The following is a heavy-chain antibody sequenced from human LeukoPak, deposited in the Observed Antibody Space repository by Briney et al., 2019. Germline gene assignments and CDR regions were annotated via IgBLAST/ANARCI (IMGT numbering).Heavy chain of an antibody. D-gene: IGHD3-22*01. CDR3: ARDGNLGSSGYYYVESYDAFDI. Sequence: PSQTLSLTCAVSGGSISSGGYSWSWIRQPPGKGLEWIGYIYYSGSTNYNPSLKSRVTISVDTSKNQFSLKLSSVTAADTAVYYCARDGNLGSSGYYYVESYDAFDIWGQGTMVTVSS. J-gene: IGHJ3*02. CDR1: GGSISSGGYS. V-gene: IGHV4-30-4*07. CDR2: IYYSGST.